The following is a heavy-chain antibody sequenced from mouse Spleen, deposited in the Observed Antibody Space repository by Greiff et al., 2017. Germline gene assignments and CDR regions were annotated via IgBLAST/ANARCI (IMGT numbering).Heavy chain of an antibody. CDR3: TREEVLNYGSLWAMDY. CDR2: IYPGNSDT. CDR1: GYTFTSYW. V-gene: IGHV1-5*01. D-gene: IGHD1-1*01. J-gene: IGHJ4*01. Sequence: VQLQQSGTVLARPGASVKMSCKTSGYTFTSYWMHWVKQRPGQGLEWIGAIYPGNSDTSYNQKFKGKAKLTAVTSASTAYMELSSLTNEDSAVYYCTREEVLNYGSLWAMDYWGQGTSVTVSS.